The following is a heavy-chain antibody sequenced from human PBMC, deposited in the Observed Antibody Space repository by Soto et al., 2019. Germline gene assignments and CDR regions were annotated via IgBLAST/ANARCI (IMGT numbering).Heavy chain of an antibody. J-gene: IGHJ3*01. V-gene: IGHV1-69*01. CDR2: IIPMFGTT. D-gene: IGHD2-15*01. Sequence: QVQLVQSGAEVKKPGSSVKVSCKTSGGTFSSHALTWLRQAPGQGLEWMGGIIPMFGTTYTSQKFQGRVAISADETTRTLELSSLRSEDTAVFFCARCNVCYPGGDDAFDLWGQGTTFIVSS. CDR1: GGTFSSHA. CDR3: ARCNVCYPGGDDAFDL.